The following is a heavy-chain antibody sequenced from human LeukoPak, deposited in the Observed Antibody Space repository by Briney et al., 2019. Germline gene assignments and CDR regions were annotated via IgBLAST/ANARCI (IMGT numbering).Heavy chain of an antibody. J-gene: IGHJ6*03. CDR3: ARWRGLRAGHGYYMDV. V-gene: IGHV4-4*09. Sequence: KSSETLSLTCTVSGGSISSYYWSWIRQHPGKGLEWIGYIYTSGNTNYNPSLKSRVTISVDTSKNQFSLKLSSVTAADTAVYYCARWRGLRAGHGYYMDVWGKGTTVTVSS. D-gene: IGHD3-16*01. CDR1: GGSISSYY. CDR2: IYTSGNT.